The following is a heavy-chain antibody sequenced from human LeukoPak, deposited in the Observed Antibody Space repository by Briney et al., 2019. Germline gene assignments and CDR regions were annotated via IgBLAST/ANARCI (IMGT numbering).Heavy chain of an antibody. CDR3: ASQPPDYGGNVDAFDI. D-gene: IGHD4-23*01. CDR2: IKQDGSEK. J-gene: IGHJ3*02. CDR1: GFTFSTYW. V-gene: IGHV3-7*02. Sequence: GGSLRLSCAASGFTFSTYWMSWVRQAPGKGLEWVANIKQDGSEKYYVDSVKGRFTISRDNAKNSLYLQMNSLRAEDTAVYYCASQPPDYGGNVDAFDIWGQGTMVTVSS.